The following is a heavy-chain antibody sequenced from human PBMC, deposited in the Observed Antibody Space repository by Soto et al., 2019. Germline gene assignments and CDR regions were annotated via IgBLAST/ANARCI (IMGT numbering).Heavy chain of an antibody. J-gene: IGHJ3*02. CDR3: ARGPYYYDSSGPGAFDI. Sequence: SVKVSCKASGGTFSSYAISWVRQAPGQGLEWMGGIIPIFGTANYAQKFQGRVTITADESTSTAYMELSSLRSEDTAVYYCARGPYYYDSSGPGAFDIWGQGTMVTVSS. V-gene: IGHV1-69*13. CDR2: IIPIFGTA. D-gene: IGHD3-22*01. CDR1: GGTFSSYA.